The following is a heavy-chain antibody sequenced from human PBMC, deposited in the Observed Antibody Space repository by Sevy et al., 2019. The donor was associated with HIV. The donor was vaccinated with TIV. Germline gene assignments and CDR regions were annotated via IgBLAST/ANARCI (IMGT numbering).Heavy chain of an antibody. CDR2: ISGGGGST. CDR1: GFTFSSYA. V-gene: IGHV3-23*01. J-gene: IGHJ3*02. D-gene: IGHD1-26*01. Sequence: GGSLRLSCAASGFTFSSYAMTWVRQAPGKGLEWVSAISGGGGSTYYADSLKGRFTISRDNSKNTLYLQMNSLRAEDTAVYYGAKDSEESVGATTGGDAFDIWGQGTMVTVSS. CDR3: AKDSEESVGATTGGDAFDI.